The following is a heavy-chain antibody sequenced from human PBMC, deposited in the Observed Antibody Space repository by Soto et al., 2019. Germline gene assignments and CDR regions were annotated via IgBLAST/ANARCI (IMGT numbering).Heavy chain of an antibody. Sequence: ASVKVSCKASGYTFTSYGISWVRQAPGQGLEWMGWISAYNGNTNYAQKLQGRVTMTTDPSTSTAYMELRSLRSDDTAVYYCARSEDPDYYYYMDVWGKGTTVTVSS. J-gene: IGHJ6*03. CDR1: GYTFTSYG. V-gene: IGHV1-18*01. CDR2: ISAYNGNT. CDR3: ARSEDPDYYYYMDV. D-gene: IGHD2-15*01.